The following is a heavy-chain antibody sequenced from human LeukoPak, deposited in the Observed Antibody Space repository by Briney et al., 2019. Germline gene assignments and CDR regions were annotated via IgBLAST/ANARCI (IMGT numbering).Heavy chain of an antibody. J-gene: IGHJ4*02. CDR3: AKYRPDSYGYRDY. Sequence: QTGGSLRLSCAASGFTVSSNYMSWVRQAPGKGLEWVSVIYSGGSTYYADSVKGRFTISRDNSKNTLYLQMNSLRAEDTALYYCAKYRPDSYGYRDYWGQGTLITVSS. CDR2: IYSGGST. D-gene: IGHD5-18*01. V-gene: IGHV3-53*01. CDR1: GFTVSSNY.